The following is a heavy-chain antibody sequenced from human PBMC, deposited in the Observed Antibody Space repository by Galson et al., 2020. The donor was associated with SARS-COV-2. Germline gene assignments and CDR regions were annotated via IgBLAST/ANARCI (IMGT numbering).Heavy chain of an antibody. D-gene: IGHD6-13*01. J-gene: IGHJ6*02. Sequence: ASETLSLTCTVSGGSISSGGYYWSWIRPHPGKGLEWIGYIYYSGSTYYNPSLKSRVTISVDTSKNQFSLKLSSVTAADTAVYYCARRAAAGILYYYGMDVWGQGTTVTVSS. CDR1: GGSISSGGYY. CDR3: ARRAAAGILYYYGMDV. V-gene: IGHV4-31*03. CDR2: IYYSGST.